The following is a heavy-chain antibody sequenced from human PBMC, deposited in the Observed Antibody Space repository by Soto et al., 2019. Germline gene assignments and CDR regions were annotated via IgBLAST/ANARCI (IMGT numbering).Heavy chain of an antibody. CDR3: AKVRSYGFES. J-gene: IGHJ4*02. CDR2: INHSGST. D-gene: IGHD4-17*01. CDR1: GESLSGFY. Sequence: QVQLQQWGAGLLKPSETLSLTCAVDGESLSGFYWSWIRQPPAQRLEWLGEINHSGSTNYYPSLTSRVIMAVDTSNNQISLKLHSVTAADTAGYYCAKVRSYGFESGGQGSLVTVSS. V-gene: IGHV4-34*01.